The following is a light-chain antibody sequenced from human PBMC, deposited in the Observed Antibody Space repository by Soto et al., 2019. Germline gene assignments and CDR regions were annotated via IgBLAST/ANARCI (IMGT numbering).Light chain of an antibody. CDR2: EAS. CDR3: SSYTSTNTPWV. Sequence: QLVLTQPASVSGSPGQSITISCTGTSSDVGGFNYVSWYQHYPGEAPKLIIYEASKRPSGVSSRFSGSKSGYTASLTISGLQAEDEADYFCSSYTSTNTPWVFGGGTKVTVL. J-gene: IGLJ3*02. CDR1: SSDVGGFNY. V-gene: IGLV2-14*01.